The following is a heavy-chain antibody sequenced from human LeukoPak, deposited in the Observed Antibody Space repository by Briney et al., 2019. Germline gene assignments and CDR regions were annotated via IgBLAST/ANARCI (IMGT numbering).Heavy chain of an antibody. CDR1: GSTFSSYA. D-gene: IGHD3-3*01. V-gene: IGHV3-30-3*01. CDR3: ARDQRITIFGVVSYNWFDP. CDR2: ISYDGSNK. J-gene: IGHJ5*02. Sequence: PGRSLRLSCAPSGSTFSSYAMHWVRQAPGKGLEWVAVISYDGSNKYYADSVKGRFTISRDNSKNTLYLQMNSLRAEDTAVYYCARDQRITIFGVVSYNWFDPWGQGTLVTVSS.